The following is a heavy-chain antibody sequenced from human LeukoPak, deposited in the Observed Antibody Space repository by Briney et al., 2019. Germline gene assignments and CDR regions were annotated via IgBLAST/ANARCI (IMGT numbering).Heavy chain of an antibody. CDR2: INPNSGGT. J-gene: IGHJ4*02. CDR3: ARVGEDYGGNLDY. D-gene: IGHD4-23*01. V-gene: IGHV1-2*02. Sequence: GGSLRLSCAASGFTFSSYGMHWVRQAPGQGLEWMGWINPNSGGTNYAQKFQGRVTMTRDTSISTAYMELSRLRSDDTAVYYCARVGEDYGGNLDYWGQGTLVTVSS. CDR1: GFTFSSYG.